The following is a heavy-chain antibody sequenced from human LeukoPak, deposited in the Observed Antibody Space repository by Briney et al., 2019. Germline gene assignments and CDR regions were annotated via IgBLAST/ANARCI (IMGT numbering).Heavy chain of an antibody. CDR2: ITPSGGST. V-gene: IGHV1-46*01. J-gene: IGHJ5*02. D-gene: IGHD3-10*01. CDR1: GYTFTGYY. CDR3: ARDRYASGSYYNPNNCFDP. Sequence: ASVKVSCKASGYTFTGYYMHWVRQAPGQGLEWMGIITPSGGSTSYAQKFQGRVTTTRDMSTSTVYMDLSSLRSEDTAVYYCARDRYASGSYYNPNNCFDPWGQGTLVTVSS.